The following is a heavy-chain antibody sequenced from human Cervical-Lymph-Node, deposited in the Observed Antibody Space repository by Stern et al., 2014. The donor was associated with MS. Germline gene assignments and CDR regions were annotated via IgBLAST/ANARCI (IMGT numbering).Heavy chain of an antibody. CDR3: ARDTSSPERSDW. D-gene: IGHD1-1*01. J-gene: IGHJ4*02. CDR1: GFTVSRDY. CDR2: KTNGGST. Sequence: EVQLVQSGGGVIQPGGSLRLSCTSSGFTVSRDYMTWVRQAPGKGLEWVSLKTNGGSTFYTDSVKGRFTISRDDSKNTVYLHMTRLRAEDTAMYYCARDTSSPERSDWWGQGTLVTVSS. V-gene: IGHV3-53*01.